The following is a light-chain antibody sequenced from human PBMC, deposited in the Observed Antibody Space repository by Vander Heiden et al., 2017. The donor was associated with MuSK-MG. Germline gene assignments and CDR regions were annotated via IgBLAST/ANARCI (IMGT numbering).Light chain of an antibody. CDR3: HQRSNWQLT. Sequence: EIVLTQSPATLSLSPGERATLSCRASQSVSSYLAWYQQKPGQAPRLLIYDASNSATGIPARFSGSGSGTDFTLTIISLEPEDFAVYYCHQRSNWQLTFGGGTKVEIK. J-gene: IGKJ4*01. CDR2: DAS. V-gene: IGKV3-11*01. CDR1: QSVSSY.